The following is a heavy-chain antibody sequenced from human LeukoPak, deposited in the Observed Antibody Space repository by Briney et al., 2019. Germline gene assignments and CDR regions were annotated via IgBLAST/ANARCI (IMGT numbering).Heavy chain of an antibody. J-gene: IGHJ6*02. V-gene: IGHV3-11*01. CDR3: AREVVIVSDYFYYGLDV. CDR1: GFTFSDYY. CDR2: ISSSGDSL. Sequence: GGSLRLSCAASGFTFSDYYMTWIRQAPGKGLEWVSFISSSGDSLYYADSVRGRFTISRDNAKNSLYLQMNSLRAEDTAVYYCAREVVIVSDYFYYGLDVWGQGTTVTVSS. D-gene: IGHD2/OR15-2a*01.